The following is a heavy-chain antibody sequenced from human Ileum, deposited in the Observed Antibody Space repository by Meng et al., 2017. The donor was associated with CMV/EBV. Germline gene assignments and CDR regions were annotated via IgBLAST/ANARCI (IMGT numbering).Heavy chain of an antibody. V-gene: IGHV3-21*01. Sequence: SLRLSCAASGFSFSAYGMVWVRQTAGKGLEWVSSISGTTPYIHYADSVKGRFTISRDNDKNSVYLQLNNLRAEDTAVYYCARGVFDSWGQGTLVTVSS. J-gene: IGHJ5*01. CDR2: ISGTTPYI. CDR1: GFSFSAYG. CDR3: ARGVFDS.